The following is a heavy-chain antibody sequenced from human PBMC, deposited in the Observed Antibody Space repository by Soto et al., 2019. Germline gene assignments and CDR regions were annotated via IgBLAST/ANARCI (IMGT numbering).Heavy chain of an antibody. J-gene: IGHJ3*02. V-gene: IGHV3-11*05. D-gene: IGHD3-9*01. CDR2: ISSSRSYT. Sequence: QVQLVESGGGLVKPGGSLRLSCAASGFTFGDYYMSWIRQAPGKGLEWVSYISSSRSYTNYADSVKGRFTISRDNAKNSLYLQMNSLRAEDTAVYYCARDADILTGSDAFDIWGQGTMVTVSS. CDR3: ARDADILTGSDAFDI. CDR1: GFTFGDYY.